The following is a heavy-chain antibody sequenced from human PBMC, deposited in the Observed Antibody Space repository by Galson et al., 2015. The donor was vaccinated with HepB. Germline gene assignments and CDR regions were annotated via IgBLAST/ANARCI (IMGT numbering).Heavy chain of an antibody. D-gene: IGHD4-23*01. V-gene: IGHV3-7*01. Sequence: SLRLSCAASGFTFSGYWMSWVRQAPGKGLEWVSNIEQRGSEKYYVDSVEGRFIISRDNTKNSLYLQMNSLRAEDTAVYYCARDKRTVGPGYYFDHWGQGVLVTVSS. J-gene: IGHJ4*02. CDR2: IEQRGSEK. CDR3: ARDKRTVGPGYYFDH. CDR1: GFTFSGYW.